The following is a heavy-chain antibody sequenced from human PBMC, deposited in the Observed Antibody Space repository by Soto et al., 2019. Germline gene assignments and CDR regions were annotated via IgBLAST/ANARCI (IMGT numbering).Heavy chain of an antibody. D-gene: IGHD6-6*01. CDR1: GSTFTSYD. CDR3: ARDRYSSSSTPNWFDP. Sequence: ASVKVSCKASGSTFTSYDSNWVRQATGQGLEWMGWMNPNSGNTGYAQKFQGRVTMTRNTSISTAYMELRSLRSDDTAVYYCARDRYSSSSTPNWFDPWGQGTLVNVSS. J-gene: IGHJ5*02. CDR2: MNPNSGNT. V-gene: IGHV1-8*01.